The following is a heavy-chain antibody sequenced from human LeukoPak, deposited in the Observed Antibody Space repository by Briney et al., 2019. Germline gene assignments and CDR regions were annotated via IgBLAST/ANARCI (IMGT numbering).Heavy chain of an antibody. CDR2: ISGSGGST. J-gene: IGHJ4*02. V-gene: IGHV3-23*01. CDR1: GFDFSSFG. Sequence: GGSLRLSCGASGFDFSSFGMSWVRQAPGKGLEWVSAISGSGGSTYYTDSVKGRFTISRDNSKNTLYLQMNSLRAEDTAVYYCAKGPFLAAAGLLWGQGTLVTVSS. D-gene: IGHD6-13*01. CDR3: AKGPFLAAAGLL.